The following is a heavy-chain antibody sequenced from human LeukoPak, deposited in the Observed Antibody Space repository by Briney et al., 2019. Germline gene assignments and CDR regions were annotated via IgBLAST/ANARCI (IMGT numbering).Heavy chain of an antibody. CDR2: ISGSGVST. CDR3: AKGRYSSGWYLDY. D-gene: IGHD6-19*01. J-gene: IGHJ4*02. V-gene: IGHV3-23*01. CDR1: GFTFSSSG. Sequence: GGSLRLSCAASGFTFSSSGMSWVRQAPGKGLEWVSAISGSGVSTYYADSVKGRFTISRDNSKNTLYLQMNSLRAEDTAVYYCAKGRYSSGWYLDYWGQGTLVTVSS.